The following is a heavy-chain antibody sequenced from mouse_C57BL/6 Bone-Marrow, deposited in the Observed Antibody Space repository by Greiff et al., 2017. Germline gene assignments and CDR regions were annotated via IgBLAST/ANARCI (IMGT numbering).Heavy chain of an antibody. CDR3: ARGNYGNLYYAMDY. Sequence: VQLQQPGAELVMPGASVKLSCKASGYTFTSYWMHWVKQRPGQGLEWIGEIDPSDSYTNYNQKFKGKSTLTVDKSSSTAYMQLSSLTSEDSAVYYCARGNYGNLYYAMDYWGQGTSVTVSS. J-gene: IGHJ4*01. CDR1: GYTFTSYW. V-gene: IGHV1-69*01. D-gene: IGHD2-1*01. CDR2: IDPSDSYT.